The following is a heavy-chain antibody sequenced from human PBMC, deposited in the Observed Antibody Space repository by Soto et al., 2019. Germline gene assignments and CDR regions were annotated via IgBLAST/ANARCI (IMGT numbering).Heavy chain of an antibody. CDR2: INHSGST. Sequence: SETLSLTCAVYGWSFSGYYWTWIRQPPGTGLEWIGEINHSGSTNYNPSLKSRVTISVDTSKNQFSLKLTSVTAADTAVYYCARDKITSLSDYWGQAILVTVSS. V-gene: IGHV4-34*01. D-gene: IGHD3-10*01. CDR3: ARDKITSLSDY. J-gene: IGHJ4*02. CDR1: GWSFSGYY.